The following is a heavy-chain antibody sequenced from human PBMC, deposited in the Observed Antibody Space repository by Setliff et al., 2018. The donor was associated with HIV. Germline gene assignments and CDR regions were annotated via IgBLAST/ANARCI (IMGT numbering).Heavy chain of an antibody. D-gene: IGHD6-19*01. J-gene: IGHJ3*02. CDR1: GYSFARYG. CDR3: ARVPYRSAWFSGGHDAFDI. Sequence: ASVKVSCKASGYSFARYGLSWVRQAPGQGLEWMGWISGFNGNTKYAQSFQDRVATTTETATSTAYMEMRRLRSDDTAVYFCARVPYRSAWFSGGHDAFDIWGQGTMVTVSS. V-gene: IGHV1-18*01. CDR2: ISGFNGNT.